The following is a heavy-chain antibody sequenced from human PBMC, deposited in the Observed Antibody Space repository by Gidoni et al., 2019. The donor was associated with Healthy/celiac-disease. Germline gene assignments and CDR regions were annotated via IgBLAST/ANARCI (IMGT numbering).Heavy chain of an antibody. V-gene: IGHV3-9*01. CDR3: AKDFSDSMVQGPPDY. D-gene: IGHD3-10*01. CDR2: ISWNSGSI. CDR1: GFTFDDYA. Sequence: EVQLVESGGGLVQPGRSLRLSCAASGFTFDDYAMHWVRQAPGKGLEWVSGISWNSGSIGYADSVKGRFTISRDNAKNSLYLQMNSLRAEDTALYYCAKDFSDSMVQGPPDYWGQGTLVTVSS. J-gene: IGHJ4*02.